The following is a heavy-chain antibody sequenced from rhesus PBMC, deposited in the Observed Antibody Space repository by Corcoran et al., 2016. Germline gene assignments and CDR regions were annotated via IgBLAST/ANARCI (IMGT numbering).Heavy chain of an antibody. CDR1: GFTFSSYG. Sequence: EVQLVESGGGLVQPGGSLRLSCAASGFTFSSYGMSWVRQAPGKGLEWVSYISNGGGSTYYADSVKGRFTISRDNSKHTLSLQMNRLRAEDTAVYYCAKPYGLDSWGQGVVVTVSS. CDR2: ISNGGGST. V-gene: IGHV3S5*01. J-gene: IGHJ6*01. CDR3: AKPYGLDS.